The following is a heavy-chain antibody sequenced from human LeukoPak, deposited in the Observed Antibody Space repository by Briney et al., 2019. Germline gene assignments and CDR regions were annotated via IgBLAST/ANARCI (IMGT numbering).Heavy chain of an antibody. J-gene: IGHJ6*02. D-gene: IGHD2-2*02. CDR2: IWYDGSNK. CDR3: ARDELVPAAISYYYYGMDV. Sequence: GGSLRLSCAASGFISSSYGMHWVRQAPGKGLEWVAVIWYDGSNKYYADSVKGRFTISRDNSKNTLYLQMNSLRAEDTAVYYCARDELVPAAISYYYYGMDVWGQGTTVTVSS. CDR1: GFISSSYG. V-gene: IGHV3-33*01.